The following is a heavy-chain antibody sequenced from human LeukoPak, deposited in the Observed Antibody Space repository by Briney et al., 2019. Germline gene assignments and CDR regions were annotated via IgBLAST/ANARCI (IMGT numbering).Heavy chain of an antibody. J-gene: IGHJ4*02. Sequence: GGSLRLSCAASGFTFSSYNMSWVRQAPGKGLEWVSGISGSGGSTYYADSVKGRFTISRDNSKNTLSLQMSSLRAEDTAVYYCAKGGLGYCSSTSCYGNFDYWGQETLVTVSS. CDR2: ISGSGGST. CDR3: AKGGLGYCSSTSCYGNFDY. V-gene: IGHV3-23*01. CDR1: GFTFSSYN. D-gene: IGHD2-2*01.